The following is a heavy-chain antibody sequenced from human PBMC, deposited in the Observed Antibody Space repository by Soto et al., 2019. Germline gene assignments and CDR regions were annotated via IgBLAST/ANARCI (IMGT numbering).Heavy chain of an antibody. CDR3: AGIVFAAYYYFDY. J-gene: IGHJ4*02. CDR1: GGSVSSGDYY. D-gene: IGHD2-21*01. Sequence: QVQLQESGPGLVKPSQTLSLTCTVSGGSVSSGDYYWSWIRQPPGKGLEWIGYIYYSGSTYYNPSLKSRLTISVDTSKNQFSLKLTSVTAADTAVYYCAGIVFAAYYYFDYWGQGTLVTVSS. CDR2: IYYSGST. V-gene: IGHV4-30-4*01.